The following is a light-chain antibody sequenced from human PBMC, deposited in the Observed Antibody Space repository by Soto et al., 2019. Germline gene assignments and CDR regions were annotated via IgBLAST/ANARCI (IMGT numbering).Light chain of an antibody. Sequence: QSVLTQPASVSGSPGQSITISCTGTSSDVGGYNYVSWYQQHPGKAPKLMIYDVTNRPSGVSSSFSGSKSGNTASLTISGLQAEDEADYYCASYTSSATYVIGTGTKLTVL. CDR1: SSDVGGYNY. CDR2: DVT. CDR3: ASYTSSATYV. V-gene: IGLV2-14*01. J-gene: IGLJ1*01.